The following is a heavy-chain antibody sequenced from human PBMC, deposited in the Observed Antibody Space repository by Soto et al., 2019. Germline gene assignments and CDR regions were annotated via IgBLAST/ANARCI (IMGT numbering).Heavy chain of an antibody. D-gene: IGHD3-10*01. J-gene: IGHJ1*01. V-gene: IGHV3-48*02. CDR1: GFTFSSYS. Sequence: EVQLVESGGGLVQPGGSLRLSCAASGFTFSSYSMNWVRQAPGKGLEWVSYISSSSSTIYYADSVKGRFTISRGNAKNSLYLQMNSLRDEDTSVYYCARGGSRTYSYGSGSYYYPEAYFQHWGHGTLVTVSS. CDR3: ARGGSRTYSYGSGSYYYPEAYFQH. CDR2: ISSSSSTI.